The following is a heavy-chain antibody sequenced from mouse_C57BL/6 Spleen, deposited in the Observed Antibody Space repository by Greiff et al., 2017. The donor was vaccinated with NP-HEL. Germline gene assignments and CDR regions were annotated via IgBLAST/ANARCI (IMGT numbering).Heavy chain of an antibody. J-gene: IGHJ1*03. Sequence: VQLKQSGAELVKPGASVKISCKASGYAFSGYRMNWVKQRSGQGLEWIGQIYPGDGDTKYNGKFKGKATLTADKSSSTAYLQLSSLPSEDSAVYFRERFYGSYWGFDVWGTGTTVTVSS. V-gene: IGHV1-80*01. CDR3: ERFYGSYWGFDV. D-gene: IGHD2-1*01. CDR1: GYAFSGYR. CDR2: IYPGDGDT.